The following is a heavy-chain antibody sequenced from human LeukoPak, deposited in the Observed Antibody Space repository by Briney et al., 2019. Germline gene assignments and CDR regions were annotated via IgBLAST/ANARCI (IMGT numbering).Heavy chain of an antibody. CDR1: GGSISSSNYY. CDR3: ARQEYDILTCRTLYTFDV. V-gene: IGHV4-39*07. CDR2: IYYTGST. D-gene: IGHD3-9*01. Sequence: SETLSLTCTVSGGSISSSNYYWGWIRQPPGKGLEWIGSIYYTGSTFYNPSLKSRVTISTHTSKNQFSLNLNSVTAADTALYYCARQEYDILTCRTLYTFDVWGQGTMVTVSS. J-gene: IGHJ3*01.